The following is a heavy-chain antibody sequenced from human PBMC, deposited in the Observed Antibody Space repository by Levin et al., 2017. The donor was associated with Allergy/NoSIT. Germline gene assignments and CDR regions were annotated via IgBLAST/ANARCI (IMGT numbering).Heavy chain of an antibody. CDR1: GFTFSSYA. D-gene: IGHD2-2*01. V-gene: IGHV3-30*04. CDR3: ARDGPENIVVVPAYYYGMDV. CDR2: ISYDGSNK. Sequence: SCAASGFTFSSYAMHWVRQAPGKGLEWVAVISYDGSNKYYADSVKGRFTLPRDNSKNTLYLQMNSLRAEDTAVYYCARDGPENIVVVPAYYYGMDVWGQGTTVTVSS. J-gene: IGHJ6*02.